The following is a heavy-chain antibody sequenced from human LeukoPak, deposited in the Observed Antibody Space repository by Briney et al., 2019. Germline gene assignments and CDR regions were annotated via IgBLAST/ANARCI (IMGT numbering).Heavy chain of an antibody. CDR2: ISGSGGST. CDR3: ARTTLSGWGYSYYYYMDV. D-gene: IGHD1-14*01. J-gene: IGHJ6*03. CDR1: GFTFSSYG. V-gene: IGHV3-23*01. Sequence: PGGSLRLSCAASGFTFSSYGMSWVRQAPGKGLEWVSAISGSGGSTYYADSVKGRFTISRDNSKNTLYLQMNSLRAEDTAVYYCARTTLSGWGYSYYYYMDVWGKGTTVTISS.